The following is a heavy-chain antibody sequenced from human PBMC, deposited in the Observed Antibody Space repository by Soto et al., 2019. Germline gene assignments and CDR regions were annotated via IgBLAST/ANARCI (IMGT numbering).Heavy chain of an antibody. Sequence: EVQLVESGGGLVKPGGSLRLSCAASGFTFSSDSMNWVRKAPVNGLQWVSCISSSSSYIYYRDSVNGRFTIARDNAKNSLYLQMNSLRAEDTAVYYCASEDEYFDDWGQGTLVTVSS. V-gene: IGHV3-21*01. CDR3: ASEDEYFDD. CDR2: ISSSSSYI. CDR1: GFTFSSDS. J-gene: IGHJ4*02.